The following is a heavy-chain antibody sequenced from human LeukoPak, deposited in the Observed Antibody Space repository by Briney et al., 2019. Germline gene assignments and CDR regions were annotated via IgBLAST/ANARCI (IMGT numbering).Heavy chain of an antibody. D-gene: IGHD1-14*01. CDR1: GYTFTGYY. Sequence: ASVKVSCKASGYTFTGYYMHWVRQAPGKGLEWMGGLDREDAERRYAQNFQARVTLTEDTSTDTAYMELSSLRFEDTAVYYCTTLNPYFDFWGQGSLVTVSS. CDR3: TTLNPYFDF. V-gene: IGHV1-24*01. J-gene: IGHJ4*02. CDR2: LDREDAER.